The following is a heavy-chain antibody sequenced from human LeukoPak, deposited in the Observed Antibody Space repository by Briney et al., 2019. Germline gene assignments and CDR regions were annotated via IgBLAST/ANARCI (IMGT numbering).Heavy chain of an antibody. V-gene: IGHV1-2*02. D-gene: IGHD3-10*01. CDR1: GYTFTGYY. CDR3: ARDWDYYGSGSYVAQGY. J-gene: IGHJ4*02. Sequence: GESLKISCKASGYTFTGYYMHWVRQAPGQGLEWMGWINPNSGGTNYAQKFQGRVTMTTDTSTSTAYMELRSLRSDDTAVYYCARDWDYYGSGSYVAQGYWGQGTLVTVSS. CDR2: INPNSGGT.